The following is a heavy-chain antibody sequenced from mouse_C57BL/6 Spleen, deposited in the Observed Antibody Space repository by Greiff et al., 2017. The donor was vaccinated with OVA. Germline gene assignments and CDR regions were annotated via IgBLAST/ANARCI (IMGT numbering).Heavy chain of an antibody. CDR2: ISYDGSN. V-gene: IGHV3-6*01. CDR1: GYSITSGYY. D-gene: IGHD2-1*01. CDR3: ARDGPIYYGNAMDY. Sequence: VQLKESGPGLVKPSQSLSLTCSVTGYSITSGYYWNWIRQFPGNKLEWMGYISYDGSNNYNPSLKNRISITRDTSKNQFFLKLNSVTTEDTATYYCARDGPIYYGNAMDYWGQGTSVTVSS. J-gene: IGHJ4*01.